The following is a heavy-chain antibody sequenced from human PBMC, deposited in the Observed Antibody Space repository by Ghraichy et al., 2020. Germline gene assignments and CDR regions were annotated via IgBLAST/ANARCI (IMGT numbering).Heavy chain of an antibody. J-gene: IGHJ6*02. V-gene: IGHV3-23*01. D-gene: IGHD3-3*01. CDR1: GFTFSSYA. Sequence: GGSLRLSCAASGFTFSSYAMSWVRQAPGKGLEWVSAISGSGGSTYYADSVKGRFTISRDNSKNTLYLQMNSLRAEDTAVYYCAKGVDDFWSGYLYYYYYGMDVWGQGTTVTVSS. CDR2: ISGSGGST. CDR3: AKGVDDFWSGYLYYYYYGMDV.